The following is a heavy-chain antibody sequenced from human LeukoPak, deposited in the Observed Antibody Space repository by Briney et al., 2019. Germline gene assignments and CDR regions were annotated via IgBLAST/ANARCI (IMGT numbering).Heavy chain of an antibody. CDR3: ASDRVFYGLDV. J-gene: IGHJ6*02. CDR1: GFTFSSYW. CDR2: SKIDWSET. V-gene: IGHV3-74*01. Sequence: PGGSLRLSCAASGFTFSSYWKHWVRHPPGKGLMWVSRSKIDWSETSYADSVKGRFTISRDHARTTVYLQMNSLSPEDTAIYYCASDRVFYGLDVWGQGTPVTVSS.